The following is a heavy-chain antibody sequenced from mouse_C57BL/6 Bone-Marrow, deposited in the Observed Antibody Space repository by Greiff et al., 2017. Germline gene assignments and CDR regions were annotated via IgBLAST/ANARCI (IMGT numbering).Heavy chain of an antibody. Sequence: QVQLQQPGAELVRPGTSVKLSCKASGYTFTSYWMHWVKQRPGQGLEWIGVIDPSDSYTNYNQKFKGKATLTVDTSSSTAYMQLSSLTSEDSAVYYCAPLLRERDCWGQGTTLTVSS. CDR3: APLLRERDC. V-gene: IGHV1-59*01. CDR2: IDPSDSYT. D-gene: IGHD1-2*01. CDR1: GYTFTSYW. J-gene: IGHJ2*01.